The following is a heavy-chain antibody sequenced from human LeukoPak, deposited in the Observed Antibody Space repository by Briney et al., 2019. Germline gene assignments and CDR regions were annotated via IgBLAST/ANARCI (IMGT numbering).Heavy chain of an antibody. J-gene: IGHJ6*02. Sequence: ASVKVSCKASVCTFSSYAISWVRQAPGQGLEWMGGIIPIFGTANYAQKFQGRVTITADESTSTAYMELSSLRSEDTAVYYCARGQRYFDWSHYYYYGMDVWGQGTTVTVSS. CDR2: IIPIFGTA. CDR3: ARGQRYFDWSHYYYYGMDV. CDR1: VCTFSSYA. D-gene: IGHD3-9*01. V-gene: IGHV1-69*13.